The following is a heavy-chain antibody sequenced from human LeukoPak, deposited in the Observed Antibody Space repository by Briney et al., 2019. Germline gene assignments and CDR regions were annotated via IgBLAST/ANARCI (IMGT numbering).Heavy chain of an antibody. V-gene: IGHV3-7*01. CDR1: GFNFRKHW. D-gene: IGHD7-27*01. CDR2: VQEDGNEV. CDR3: ARDYTGGWNDY. J-gene: IGHJ4*02. Sequence: GGSLRLPRAATGFNFRKHWMSWVRQSIGKGLECVAKVQEDGNEVHYVDSVKGRFTISRDNARNSLYLQMNNLRVEDTAIYYCARDYTGGWNDYWGQGTLVTVSS.